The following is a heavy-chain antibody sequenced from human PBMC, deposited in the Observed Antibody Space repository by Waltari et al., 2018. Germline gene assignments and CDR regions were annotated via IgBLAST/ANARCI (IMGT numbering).Heavy chain of an antibody. Sequence: QVQLQQWGAGLLKPSETLSLSCAVHGGSSFSAYYWNWVRQVPGKGLEWIGEINARGRTNYNPFLKSRVTMSVDTSRNQFSLTLTSVTAADTALYYCARSAAIVVRGRYFQYWGQGTLVTVSS. J-gene: IGHJ1*01. CDR2: INARGRT. CDR1: GGSSFSAYY. V-gene: IGHV4-34*02. CDR3: ARSAAIVVRGRYFQY. D-gene: IGHD3-10*01.